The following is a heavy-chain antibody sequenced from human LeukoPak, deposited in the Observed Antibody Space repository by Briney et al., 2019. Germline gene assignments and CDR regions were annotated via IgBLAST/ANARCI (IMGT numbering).Heavy chain of an antibody. D-gene: IGHD3-10*01. CDR3: ARHHPYYYGSGSYYYYYYYMDV. CDR1: GFTFSSYE. J-gene: IGHJ6*03. V-gene: IGHV3-48*03. Sequence: PGGSLRLSCAASGFTFSSYEMNWVRQAPGKGLEWVSYISSSGSTIYYADSVKGRFTISRDNAKNSLYLQMNSLRAEDTAVYYCARHHPYYYGSGSYYYYYYYMDVWGKGTTVTISS. CDR2: ISSSGSTI.